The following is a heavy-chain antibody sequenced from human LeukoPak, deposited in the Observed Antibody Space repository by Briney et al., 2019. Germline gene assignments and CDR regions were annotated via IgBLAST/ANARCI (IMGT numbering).Heavy chain of an antibody. D-gene: IGHD3-22*01. J-gene: IGHJ5*02. Sequence: GGSLRLSCAASGFSFSTYSMNWIRQAPGKGLELISYISGSGGSIFTADSVRGRFTISRDNGNNSLFLQMNTLRAEDTAVYYCARGRYYDTSAYNYFDPWGQGTLVTVSS. CDR1: GFSFSTYS. CDR2: ISGSGGSI. V-gene: IGHV3-48*01. CDR3: ARGRYYDTSAYNYFDP.